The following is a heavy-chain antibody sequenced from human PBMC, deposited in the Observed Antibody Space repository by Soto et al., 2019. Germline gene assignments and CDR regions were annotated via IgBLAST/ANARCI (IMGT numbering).Heavy chain of an antibody. J-gene: IGHJ4*02. Sequence: GGSLRLSCAASGFTFTSYWMHWVRQAPGKGLVWVSRIDNDGRTTNYADSVQGRFTISRDNAKNTLYLQMNSLRAEDTAIYYCTRDLGGAGSYWGQGTLVTVSS. V-gene: IGHV3-74*01. CDR3: TRDLGGAGSY. CDR2: IDNDGRTT. D-gene: IGHD3-16*01. CDR1: GFTFTSYW.